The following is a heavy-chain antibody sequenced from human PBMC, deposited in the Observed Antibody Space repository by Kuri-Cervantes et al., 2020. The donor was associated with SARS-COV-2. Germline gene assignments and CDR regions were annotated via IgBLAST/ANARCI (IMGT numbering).Heavy chain of an antibody. V-gene: IGHV4-59*08. D-gene: IGHD3-22*01. CDR3: ARAVGYYYDSSGYYTADAFDI. CDR2: IYYSGST. Sequence: SETLSLTCTVSGGSISSYYWSWIRQPPGKGLEWVGYIYYSGSTNYNPSLKSRVTISVDTSKNQFSLKLSSVTAADTAVYYCARAVGYYYDSSGYYTADAFDIWGQGTLVTVSS. J-gene: IGHJ3*02. CDR1: GGSISSYY.